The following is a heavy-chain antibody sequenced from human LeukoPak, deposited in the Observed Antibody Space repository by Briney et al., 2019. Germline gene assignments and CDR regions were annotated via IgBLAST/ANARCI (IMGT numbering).Heavy chain of an antibody. CDR3: ARYPHAYDSLDYYYYYMDV. V-gene: IGHV1-8*01. CDR1: GYTFTSYD. CDR2: MNPNSGNT. J-gene: IGHJ6*03. Sequence: GASVKVSCKASGYTFTSYDINWVRQATGQGLEWMGWMNPNSGNTGYAQKFQGRVTMTTDTSTSTAYMELRSLRSDDTAVYYCARYPHAYDSLDYYYYYMDVWGKGTTVTVSS. D-gene: IGHD3-3*01.